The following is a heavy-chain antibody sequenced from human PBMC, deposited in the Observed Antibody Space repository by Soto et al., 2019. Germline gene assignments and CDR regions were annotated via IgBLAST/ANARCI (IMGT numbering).Heavy chain of an antibody. J-gene: IGHJ5*02. CDR3: ASTYISSWYWFDP. Sequence: QVTVKESGPVLVKPTETLTLTCTVSGFSLSNAGLGVSWIRQPPGKALEWLAHIFSNDEKSYSTSLKSRLTISNDTSKIQVVLTMTDMDPVDTATYNCASTYISSWYWFDPWGQGTLVTVSS. V-gene: IGHV2-26*04. D-gene: IGHD6-13*01. CDR2: IFSNDEK. CDR1: GFSLSNAGLG.